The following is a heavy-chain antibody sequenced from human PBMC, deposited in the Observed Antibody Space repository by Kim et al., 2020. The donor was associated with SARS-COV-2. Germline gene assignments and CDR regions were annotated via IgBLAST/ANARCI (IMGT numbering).Heavy chain of an antibody. Sequence: SETLSLTCTVSGGSISSSSYYWGWIRQPPGKGLEWIGSIYYSGSTYYNPSLKSRVTISVDTSKNQFSLKLSSVTAADTAVYYCARLIVGARGYGMDVWGQGTTVTVSS. CDR2: IYYSGST. V-gene: IGHV4-39*01. J-gene: IGHJ6*02. D-gene: IGHD2-21*01. CDR1: GGSISSSSYY. CDR3: ARLIVGARGYGMDV.